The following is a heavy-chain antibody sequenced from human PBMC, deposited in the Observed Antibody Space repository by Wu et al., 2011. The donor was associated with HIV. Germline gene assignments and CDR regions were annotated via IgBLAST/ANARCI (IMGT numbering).Heavy chain of an antibody. D-gene: IGHD1-1*01. CDR3: ARGRSSNWDLDAFDI. CDR2: INPNSGGT. V-gene: IGHV1-2*02. Sequence: QVQLVQSGAEVKKPGASVKVSCKASGYTFTGYYMHWVRQAPGQGLEWMGWINPNSGGTNYAQKFQGRVTMTRDTSISTAYMELSRLRSDDTAVYYXARGRSSNWDLDAFDIWGQGTMVTVSS. CDR1: GYTFTGYY. J-gene: IGHJ3*02.